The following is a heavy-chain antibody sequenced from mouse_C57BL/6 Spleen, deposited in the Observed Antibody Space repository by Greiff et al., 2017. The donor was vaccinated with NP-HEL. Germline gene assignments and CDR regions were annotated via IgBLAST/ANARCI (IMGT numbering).Heavy chain of an antibody. CDR1: GFTFSDYY. D-gene: IGHD4-1*01. J-gene: IGHJ2*01. CDR2: INYDGSST. V-gene: IGHV5-16*01. CDR3: AREAGTFYYFDY. Sequence: EVNVVESEGGLVQPGSSMKLSCTASGFTFSDYYMAWVRQVPEKGLEWVANINYDGSSTYYLDSLKSRFIISRDNAKNILYLQMSSLKSEDTATYYCAREAGTFYYFDYWGQGTTLTVSS.